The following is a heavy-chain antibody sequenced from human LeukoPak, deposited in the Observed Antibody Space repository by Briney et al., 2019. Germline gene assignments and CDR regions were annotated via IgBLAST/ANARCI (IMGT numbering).Heavy chain of an antibody. CDR2: IYYSGST. D-gene: IGHD2-2*01. V-gene: IGHV4-61*01. J-gene: IGHJ4*02. CDR1: GGSVSSGSYY. CDR3: ARSYCTTTSCLIRY. Sequence: PSETLSLTCTVSGGSVSSGSYYWTWIRQPPGKGLEWIGYIYYSGSTNYNPSLKSRVTISVDTSKNQFSLQVSSVTAVDTAMYYCARSYCTTTSCLIRYWGQGTLVTVSS.